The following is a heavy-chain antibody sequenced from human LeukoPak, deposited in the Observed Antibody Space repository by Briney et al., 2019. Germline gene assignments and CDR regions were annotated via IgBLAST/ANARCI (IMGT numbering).Heavy chain of an antibody. CDR1: GFTVSSNY. CDR2: IYSDGTT. D-gene: IGHD3-10*01. Sequence: PGGSLRLSCAASGFTVSSNYMSWVRQAPGKGLEWVSVIYSDGTTHYEDSVKGRFTISRDTSKNTLSLQMYSLRVEDTAVYYCAREKGRGVISPYFDSWGQGTLVTVSS. V-gene: IGHV3-53*01. J-gene: IGHJ4*02. CDR3: AREKGRGVISPYFDS.